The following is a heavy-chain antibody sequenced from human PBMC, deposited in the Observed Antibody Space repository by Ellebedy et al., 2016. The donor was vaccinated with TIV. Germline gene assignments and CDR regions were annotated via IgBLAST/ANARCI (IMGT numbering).Heavy chain of an antibody. CDR3: ATLPKYGDYVYYGMDV. V-gene: IGHV4-39*01. Sequence: MPSETLSLTCTVSGGTISSSSYYWGWFRQTPGRGLEWIGSIYSSGSTYDNPSLKSRVTISVDTSKNQFSLKLSSVTAADTAVYYCATLPKYGDYVYYGMDVWGQGTTVTVSS. CDR1: GGTISSSSYY. D-gene: IGHD4-17*01. CDR2: IYSSGST. J-gene: IGHJ6*02.